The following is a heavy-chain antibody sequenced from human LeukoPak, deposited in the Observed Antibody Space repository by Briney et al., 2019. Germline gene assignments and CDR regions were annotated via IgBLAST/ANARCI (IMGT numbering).Heavy chain of an antibody. CDR2: ISGSGGST. J-gene: IGHJ3*02. Sequence: GGTLRLSCAASGFTFSSYGMSWVRQAPGKGLEWVSAISGSGGSTYYADSVKGRFTISRDNSKNSLYLQMNSLRAEDTAVYYCARIGVKYALGAFDIWGQGTMVTVSS. V-gene: IGHV3-23*01. CDR1: GFTFSSYG. D-gene: IGHD2-2*01. CDR3: ARIGVKYALGAFDI.